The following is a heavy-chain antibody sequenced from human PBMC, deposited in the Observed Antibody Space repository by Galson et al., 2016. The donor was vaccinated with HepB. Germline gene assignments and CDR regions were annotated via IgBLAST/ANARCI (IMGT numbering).Heavy chain of an antibody. J-gene: IGHJ6*02. CDR2: IYSGGTA. Sequence: SLRLSCAASGFTVSSSYMNWVRRAPGKGLEWVSVIYSGGTAYFADSGGSTYYAYADSVKGRFTISRDNSKNTLYLQMNSLRTEDTAVYYCARVPCYYYGMDVWGQGTTVTVSS. CDR3: ARVPCYYYGMDV. V-gene: IGHV3-53*01. CDR1: GFTVSSSY.